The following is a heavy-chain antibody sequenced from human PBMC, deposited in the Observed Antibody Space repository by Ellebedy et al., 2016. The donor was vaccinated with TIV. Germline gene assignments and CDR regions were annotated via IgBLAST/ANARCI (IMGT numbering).Heavy chain of an antibody. V-gene: IGHV6-1*01. Sequence: MPSETLSLTCAISGDSVSSKSAAWTWLRQSPWRGLECLGRTYYRSKWYNEYAVSVESRITINSDTSKNQFSLQLSSVTPEDTAIYYCAREIRAYDSWGQGTRVTVSS. CDR3: AREIRAYDS. CDR2: TYYRSKWYN. CDR1: GDSVSSKSAA. J-gene: IGHJ4*02.